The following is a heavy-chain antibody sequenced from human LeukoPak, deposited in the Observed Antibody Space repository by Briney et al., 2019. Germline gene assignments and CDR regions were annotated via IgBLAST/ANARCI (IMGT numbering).Heavy chain of an antibody. J-gene: IGHJ4*02. CDR1: GFTFSSYA. V-gene: IGHV4-31*02. Sequence: LRLSCAASGFTFSSYAMSWIRQHPGKGLEWIGYIYYSGSTYYNPSLKSRVTISVDTSKNQFSLKLSSVTAADTAVYYCARETTVTTCFDYWGQGTLVTVSS. CDR3: ARETTVTTCFDY. D-gene: IGHD4-17*01. CDR2: IYYSGST.